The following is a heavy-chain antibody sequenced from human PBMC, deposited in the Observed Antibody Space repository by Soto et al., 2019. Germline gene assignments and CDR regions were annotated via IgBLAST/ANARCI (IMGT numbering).Heavy chain of an antibody. D-gene: IGHD3-3*01. Sequence: QVQLQESGPGLVKPSETLSLTCTVSGGSISSYYWSWIRQPPGKGLEWIGYIYYSGSTNYNPSLKSRVAISVDTSKNQLSLKMRSVTAADTAVYYCAREGDGVEWLGGPNWFDTWGQGTLVTVSS. CDR1: GGSISSYY. CDR2: IYYSGST. J-gene: IGHJ5*02. CDR3: AREGDGVEWLGGPNWFDT. V-gene: IGHV4-59*01.